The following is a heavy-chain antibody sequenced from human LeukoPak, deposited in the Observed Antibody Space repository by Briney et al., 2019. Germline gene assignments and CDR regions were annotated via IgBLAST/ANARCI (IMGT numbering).Heavy chain of an antibody. CDR1: GFTVSSNY. J-gene: IGHJ5*02. V-gene: IGHV3-9*01. CDR3: AKDRSGSYSNWFDP. CDR2: ISWNSGSI. Sequence: GGSLGLSCAASGFTVSSNYMSWVRQAPGKGLEWVSGISWNSGSIAYADSVKGRFTISRDNAKNSLYLQMNSLRAEDTTLYYCAKDRSGSYSNWFDPWGQGTLVTVSS. D-gene: IGHD1-26*01.